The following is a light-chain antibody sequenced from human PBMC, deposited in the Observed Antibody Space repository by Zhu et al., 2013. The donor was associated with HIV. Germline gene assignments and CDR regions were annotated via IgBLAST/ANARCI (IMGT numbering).Light chain of an antibody. Sequence: QSVLTQPPAVSAAPGEKVTISCSGTNSNIGNNYLSWYQQLPGTAPRLLIFDNNQRPSGIPDRFSASKSGTSATLAIAGLQTRDEADYYCATWDRSLSVGVFGGGTKLTVL. J-gene: IGLJ3*02. CDR2: DNN. CDR3: ATWDRSLSVGV. CDR1: NSNIGNNY. V-gene: IGLV1-51*01.